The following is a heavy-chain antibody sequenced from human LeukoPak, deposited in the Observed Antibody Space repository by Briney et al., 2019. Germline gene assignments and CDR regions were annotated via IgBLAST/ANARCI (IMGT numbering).Heavy chain of an antibody. CDR3: ARVSSGDYIDY. CDR1: GITFSNCY. J-gene: IGHJ4*02. D-gene: IGHD6-25*01. Sequence: GGSLRLSCVASGITFSNCYMSWVRQAPGKGLEWVANIKRDGSEKYYVDSVKGRFTISRDNAENSLYLQMNSLRVEDTAAYYCARVSSGDYIDYWGQGTLVTVSS. CDR2: IKRDGSEK. V-gene: IGHV3-7*01.